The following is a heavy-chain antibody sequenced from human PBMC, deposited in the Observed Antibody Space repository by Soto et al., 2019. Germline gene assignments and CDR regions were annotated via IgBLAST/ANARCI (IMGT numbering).Heavy chain of an antibody. D-gene: IGHD3-9*01. V-gene: IGHV4-39*01. CDR1: GGSISSSSYY. CDR2: IYYSGST. J-gene: IGHJ6*02. Sequence: SETLSLTCTVSGGSISSSSYYWGWIRQPPGKGLEWIGSIYYSGSTYYNPSLKSRVTISVDTSKNQFSLKLSSVTAADTAVYYCLKGALRYFDWLLNTYPGEDYYYYGMDVWGQGTTVTVSS. CDR3: LKGALRYFDWLLNTYPGEDYYYYGMDV.